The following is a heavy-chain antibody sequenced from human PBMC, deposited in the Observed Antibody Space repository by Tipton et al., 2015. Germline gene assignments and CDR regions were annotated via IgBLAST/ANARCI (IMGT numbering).Heavy chain of an antibody. D-gene: IGHD3-3*01. CDR2: INPSGGST. Sequence: QVQLVQSGAEVKKPGASVKVSCKASGYTFTYYYIHWVRQAPGQGVEWMGTINPSGGSTSYAQKFQGRVTVTRDTSTNTVYMEVSSLRSEDTAVYYCARNLEWQAARFDPWGQGTLVTVSP. V-gene: IGHV1-46*01. CDR1: GYTFTYYY. CDR3: ARNLEWQAARFDP. J-gene: IGHJ5*02.